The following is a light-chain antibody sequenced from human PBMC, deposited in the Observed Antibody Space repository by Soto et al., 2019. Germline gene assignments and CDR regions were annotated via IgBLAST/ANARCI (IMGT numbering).Light chain of an antibody. CDR3: QQYDKYAWT. CDR2: KAS. V-gene: IGKV1-5*03. CDR1: QSISSW. J-gene: IGKJ1*01. Sequence: DIQMTQSPSTLSASVGDRVTITCRASQSISSWLAWYQQKPGKAPKLPIYKASTLESGVPSRFSGSGSGTEFTLTISSLQPDDFATYYCQQYDKYAWTFGQGTKVDIK.